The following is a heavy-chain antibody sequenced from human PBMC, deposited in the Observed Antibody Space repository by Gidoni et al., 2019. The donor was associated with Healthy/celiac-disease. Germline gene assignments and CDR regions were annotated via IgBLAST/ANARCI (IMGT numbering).Heavy chain of an antibody. J-gene: IGHJ6*02. V-gene: IGHV4-59*01. CDR2: IYYSGST. D-gene: IGHD4-17*01. CDR3: ARSGPDYGDYDYYYDYGMDV. Sequence: QVQLQESGPGLVKPSETLSLTCPVSGGSISSYYWSWIRQPPGKGLEWIGYIYYSGSTNYNPSLKSRVTISVDTSKNQFSLKLSSVTAADTAVYYCARSGPDYGDYDYYYDYGMDVWGQGTTVTVSS. CDR1: GGSISSYY.